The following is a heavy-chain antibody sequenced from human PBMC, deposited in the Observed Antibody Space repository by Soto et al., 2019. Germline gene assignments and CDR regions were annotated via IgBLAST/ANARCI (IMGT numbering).Heavy chain of an antibody. CDR3: ARISTGHYGSGIVNWFDP. Sequence: QVQLVQSGAEVKKPGSSVKVSCKASGGTFSSYAISWVRQAPGQGLEWMGGLIPIFGTANYAQKFQGRVTITADESTSTADMELSSLRSEDTAVYYCARISTGHYGSGIVNWFDPWGQGTLVTVSS. D-gene: IGHD3-10*01. CDR2: LIPIFGTA. CDR1: GGTFSSYA. J-gene: IGHJ5*02. V-gene: IGHV1-69*01.